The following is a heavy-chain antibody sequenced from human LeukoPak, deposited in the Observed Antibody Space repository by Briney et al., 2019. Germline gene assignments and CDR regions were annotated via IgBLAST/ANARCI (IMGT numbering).Heavy chain of an antibody. CDR3: ARVDPDSSSTLEVFDY. Sequence: SETLSLTCTVSGGSISSYYWSWIRQPPGEGLEWIGYIYYSGSTNYNPSLKSRVTISVDTSKNQFSLKLSSVTAADTAVYYCARVDPDSSSTLEVFDYWGQGTLVTVSS. CDR1: GGSISSYY. CDR2: IYYSGST. J-gene: IGHJ4*02. V-gene: IGHV4-59*01. D-gene: IGHD6-6*01.